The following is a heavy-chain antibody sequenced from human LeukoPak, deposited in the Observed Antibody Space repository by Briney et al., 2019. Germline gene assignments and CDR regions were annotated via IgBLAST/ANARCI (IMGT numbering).Heavy chain of an antibody. Sequence: SQTLSPTCAISGDSVSSNSAAWNWIRQSPSRGLEWLGRTYYRSKWYNDYAVSVKSRITINPDTSKSQFSLQLNSVTPEDTAVYYCARGQFIAAAGIWYYFDYWGQGTLVTVSS. CDR1: GDSVSSNSAA. D-gene: IGHD6-13*01. V-gene: IGHV6-1*01. CDR3: ARGQFIAAAGIWYYFDY. J-gene: IGHJ4*02. CDR2: TYYRSKWYN.